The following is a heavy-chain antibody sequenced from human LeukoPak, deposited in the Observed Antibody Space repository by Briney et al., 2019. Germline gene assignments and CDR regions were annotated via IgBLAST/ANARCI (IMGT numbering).Heavy chain of an antibody. CDR2: IYPGDSDT. Sequence: GESLKISCKGSGYSFTSYWIGWVRQMPGKGLEWMGIIYPGDSDTRYSPSFQGQVTISADKSISTAYLQWSSLKASDTATYYCARARAPAAILFDYWGQGTLVTVSS. J-gene: IGHJ4*02. CDR1: GYSFTSYW. D-gene: IGHD2-2*02. CDR3: ARARAPAAILFDY. V-gene: IGHV5-51*01.